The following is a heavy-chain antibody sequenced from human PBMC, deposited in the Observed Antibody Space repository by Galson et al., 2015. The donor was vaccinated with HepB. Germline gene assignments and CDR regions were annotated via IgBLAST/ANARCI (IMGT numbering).Heavy chain of an antibody. Sequence: SLRLSCAASGFIFNNAWMRWVRQAPGKGLEWVGRIKSKSDGGTIDYAAHLKGRFTISRDDSQNTLYLQMNSLKSDDTAVYYCTTDLGEMYFDYVWGNHRYWGFDSWGQGTLVTVSS. CDR2: IKSKSDGGTI. CDR3: TTDLGEMYFDYVWGNHRYWGFDS. V-gene: IGHV3-15*01. CDR1: GFIFNNAW. J-gene: IGHJ4*02. D-gene: IGHD3-16*02.